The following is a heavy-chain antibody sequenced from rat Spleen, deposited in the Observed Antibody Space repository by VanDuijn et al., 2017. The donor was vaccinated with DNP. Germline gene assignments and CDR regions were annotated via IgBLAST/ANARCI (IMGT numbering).Heavy chain of an antibody. V-gene: IGHV5-7*01. CDR3: VRHYDYFDY. CDR2: ITYDGSGT. CDR1: GFTFSDYN. Sequence: EVQLVESGGGLVQSGRSLKVSCAASGFTFSDYNMAWVRQAPKKGLELVATITYDGSGTYYRESVKGRFTISRDDAKRTLYLQMDSLRSDDTATYFCVRHYDYFDYWDQGVMVTVSS. J-gene: IGHJ2*01.